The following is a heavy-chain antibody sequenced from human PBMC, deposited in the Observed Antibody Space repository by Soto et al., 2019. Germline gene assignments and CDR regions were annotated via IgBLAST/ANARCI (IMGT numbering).Heavy chain of an antibody. D-gene: IGHD5-12*01. CDR3: ARDTRWLQSDWFDP. CDR2: VYPSGNT. Sequence: ETLSLTCTVSGSSVISGFYWVWIRQSPGKGLDWIGGVYPSGNTYYNPSFRGRITISVDTSKNQFSLKLSSVTAADTAVYYCARDTRWLQSDWFDPWGQGTLVTVSS. CDR1: GSSVISGFY. J-gene: IGHJ5*02. V-gene: IGHV4-38-2*02.